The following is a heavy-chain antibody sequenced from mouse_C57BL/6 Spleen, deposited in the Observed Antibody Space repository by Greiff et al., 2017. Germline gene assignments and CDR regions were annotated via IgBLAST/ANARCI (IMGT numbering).Heavy chain of an antibody. D-gene: IGHD2-1*01. CDR1: GYSITSGYY. J-gene: IGHJ3*01. V-gene: IGHV3-6*01. CDR3: ARGGDYGNYLFAD. CDR2: ISYDGSN. Sequence: EVKLQESGPGLVKPSQSLSLTCSVTGYSITSGYYWNWIRQFPGNKLEWMGYISYDGSNNYNPSLKNRISITRDTSKNQFFLKLNSVTTEDTATYYCARGGDYGNYLFADWGQGNLVTVSA.